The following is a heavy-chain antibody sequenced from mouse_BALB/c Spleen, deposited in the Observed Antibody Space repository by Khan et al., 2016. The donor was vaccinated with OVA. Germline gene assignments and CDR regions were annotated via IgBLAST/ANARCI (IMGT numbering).Heavy chain of an antibody. V-gene: IGHV1-85*01. D-gene: IGHD2-14*01. J-gene: IGHJ3*01. CDR3: ATGGYGAFAY. CDR2: MFPGDGST. Sequence: QVQLKQSGAELVKPGASVKLSCKASGYTFTSYDINWVRQRPEQGLEWIGWMFPGDGSTKYNENFKGKATLTTDKSSSTAYMQLSRLTSEDSGAYCCATGGYGAFAYWGQGTLVTVSA. CDR1: GYTFTSYD.